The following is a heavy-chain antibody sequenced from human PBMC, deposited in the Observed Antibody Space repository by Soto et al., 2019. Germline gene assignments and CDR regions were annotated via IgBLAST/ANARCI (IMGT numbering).Heavy chain of an antibody. J-gene: IGHJ6*02. CDR1: GFTFSSYW. CDR3: ARSYCSGGSCYFSYYYGMDV. V-gene: IGHV3-7*03. Sequence: PGGALRLSCAASGFTFSSYWMSWVRQAPGKGLEWVANIKQDGSEKYYVDSVKGRFTISRDNAKNSLYLQMNSLRAEDTAVYYCARSYCSGGSCYFSYYYGMDVRGQGTTVTVSS. CDR2: IKQDGSEK. D-gene: IGHD2-15*01.